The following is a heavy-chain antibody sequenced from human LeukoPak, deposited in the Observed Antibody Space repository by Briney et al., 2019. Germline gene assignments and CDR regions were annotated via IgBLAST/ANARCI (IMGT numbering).Heavy chain of an antibody. Sequence: GASVKVSCKASGGTFSSYAISWVRQAPGQGLEWMGGIIPIFGTANYAQKFQGRVTITADESTSTAYMELSSLRSEDTAVYYCARYSSLKTYYESSGYWAFDIRGQATMVTVSS. CDR3: ARYSSLKTYYESSGYWAFDI. CDR1: GGTFSSYA. D-gene: IGHD3-22*01. V-gene: IGHV1-69*13. CDR2: IIPIFGTA. J-gene: IGHJ3*02.